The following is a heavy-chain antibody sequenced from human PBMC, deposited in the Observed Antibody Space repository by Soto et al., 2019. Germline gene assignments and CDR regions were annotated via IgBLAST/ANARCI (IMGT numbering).Heavy chain of an antibody. CDR2: INPSGGST. CDR1: GYTFTGYY. V-gene: IGHV1-46*01. Sequence: ASVKVSCKASGYTFTGYYMHWVRQAPGQGLEWMGIINPSGGSTSYAQKFQGRVTMTRDTSTSTVYMELSSLRSDDAGVYYCAKVAPFILGSPFWGQGTLVTVSS. J-gene: IGHJ4*02. D-gene: IGHD2-21*01. CDR3: AKVAPFILGSPF.